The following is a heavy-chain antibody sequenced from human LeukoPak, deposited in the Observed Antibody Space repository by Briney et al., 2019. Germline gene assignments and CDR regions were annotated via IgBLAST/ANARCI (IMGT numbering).Heavy chain of an antibody. Sequence: PGGSLRLSCAASGFTFSTYWMHWVRQLPGKGLVWVSRINTDGSITNYADSVKGRFTIARDNAKSTLYLQMNSLRAEDTAVYYCARGSSYSSSDYWGQGTLVTVSS. J-gene: IGHJ4*02. V-gene: IGHV3-74*01. D-gene: IGHD6-6*01. CDR2: INTDGSIT. CDR3: ARGSSYSSSDY. CDR1: GFTFSTYW.